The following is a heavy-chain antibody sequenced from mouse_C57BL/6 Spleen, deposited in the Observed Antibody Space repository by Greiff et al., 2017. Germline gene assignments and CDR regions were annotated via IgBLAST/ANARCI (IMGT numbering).Heavy chain of an antibody. V-gene: IGHV5-12*01. CDR2: ISNGGGST. CDR3: ARQGGNYAFDY. CDR1: GFTFSDYY. D-gene: IGHD2-1*01. Sequence: EVQLVESGGGLVQPGGSLKLSCAASGFTFSDYYMYWVRQTPEKRLEWVAYISNGGGSTYYPDTVKGRFTISRDNAKNTLYLQMSRLKSEDTAMYYCARQGGNYAFDYWGQGTTLTVSS. J-gene: IGHJ2*01.